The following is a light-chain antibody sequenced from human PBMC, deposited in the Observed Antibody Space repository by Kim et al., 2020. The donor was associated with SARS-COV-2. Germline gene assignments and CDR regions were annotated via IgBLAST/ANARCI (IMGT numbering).Light chain of an antibody. V-gene: IGKV1D-8*02. CDR1: QNDARY. Sequence: SASPGDKVTITCRLTQNDARYLAWVHQRPAKAPQLLIYAAYTLHTGAPSRFSGSGSGTEFTLTIDPLQSEDSATNVGQHDLDYPFTFGQGTKLEI. J-gene: IGKJ2*01. CDR2: AAY. CDR3: QHDLDYPFT.